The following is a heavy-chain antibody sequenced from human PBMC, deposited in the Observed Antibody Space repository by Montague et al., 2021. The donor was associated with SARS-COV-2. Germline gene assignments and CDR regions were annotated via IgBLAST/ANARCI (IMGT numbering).Heavy chain of an antibody. Sequence: SETLSLTRTVSGDSISSRSYLWGWIRQPPGKGPEWIGSIYYSGSTYYXPSLKSRVAISVDTSKNQFSLKMNSVTAADTAVYYCARTATTWSFDYWGQGTLVTVSS. D-gene: IGHD1-14*01. CDR3: ARTATTWSFDY. J-gene: IGHJ4*02. CDR2: IYYSGST. CDR1: GDSISSRSYL. V-gene: IGHV4-39*01.